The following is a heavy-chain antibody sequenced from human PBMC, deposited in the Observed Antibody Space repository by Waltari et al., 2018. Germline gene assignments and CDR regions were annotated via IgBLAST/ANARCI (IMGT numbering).Heavy chain of an antibody. D-gene: IGHD2-21*02. CDR3: ARGGGGDWEWFDP. J-gene: IGHJ5*02. Sequence: QVQLQESGPSLLKPSETLSLICTVSGGSISGFYWSWVRQPPGKGLDWIGNIYYTGSTNSNPSLKSRVTMSVDTSKNQFSLKLSSVTAADTAFYYCARGGGGDWEWFDPWGQGTLVTVSS. CDR2: IYYTGST. V-gene: IGHV4-59*01. CDR1: GGSISGFY.